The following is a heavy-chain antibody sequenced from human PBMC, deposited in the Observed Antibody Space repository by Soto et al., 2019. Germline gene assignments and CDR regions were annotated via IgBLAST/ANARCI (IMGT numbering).Heavy chain of an antibody. CDR3: TRKSRYYGMDV. J-gene: IGHJ6*02. CDR1: GFTFSGSA. D-gene: IGHD6-25*01. CDR2: IRSKANSYAT. Sequence: PGGSLRLSCAASGFTFSGSAMHWVRQASGKGLEWVGRIRSKANSYATAYAASVKGRFTISRDDSKNTAYLQMNSLKTEDTAVYYCTRKSRYYGMDVWGQGTTVTVSS. V-gene: IGHV3-73*01.